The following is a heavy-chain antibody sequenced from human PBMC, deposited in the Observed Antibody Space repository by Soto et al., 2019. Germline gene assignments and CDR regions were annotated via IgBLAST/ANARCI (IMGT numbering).Heavy chain of an antibody. V-gene: IGHV4-34*01. CDR3: ARVIAGFSFDY. D-gene: IGHD6-13*01. CDR1: GGSFSGYY. J-gene: IGHJ4*02. CDR2: INHSGRT. Sequence: QVQLQQWGAGLLKPSETLSLTCAVYGGSFSGYYWSWIRQPPGKGLEWIGEINHSGRTNYNPSLKSRVRISVDTAKNQFSLKLSSVTAADTAVYYCARVIAGFSFDYWGQGTLVTVSS.